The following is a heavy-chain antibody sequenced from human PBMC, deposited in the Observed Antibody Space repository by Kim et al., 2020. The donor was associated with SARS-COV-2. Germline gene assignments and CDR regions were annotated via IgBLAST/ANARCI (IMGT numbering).Heavy chain of an antibody. Sequence: SVKVSCKASGGTFSSYAISWVRQAPGQGLEWMGGIIPIFGTANYAQKFQGRVTITADESTSTAYMELSSLRSEDTAVYYCARGEYSSSWFGGDYYYGMDVWGQGTTVTVSS. CDR1: GGTFSSYA. CDR3: ARGEYSSSWFGGDYYYGMDV. CDR2: IIPIFGTA. V-gene: IGHV1-69*13. J-gene: IGHJ6*02. D-gene: IGHD6-13*01.